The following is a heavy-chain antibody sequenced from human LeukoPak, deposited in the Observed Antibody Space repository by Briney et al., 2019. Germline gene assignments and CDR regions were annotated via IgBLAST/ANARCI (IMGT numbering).Heavy chain of an antibody. CDR3: ARGAYYMDV. J-gene: IGHJ6*03. CDR1: GGSFGNYY. CDR2: IYDSGTT. V-gene: IGHV4-59*01. Sequence: SETLSLTCTVSGGSFGNYYWSWIRQPPGKGLEWVGYIYDSGTTNYNPSLKSRVTISVDTSKNQFSLKPSSVTAADTAVYYCARGAYYMDVWGKGTTVTVSS.